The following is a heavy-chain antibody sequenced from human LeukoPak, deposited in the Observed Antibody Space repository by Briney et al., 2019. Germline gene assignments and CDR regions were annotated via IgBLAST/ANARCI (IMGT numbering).Heavy chain of an antibody. V-gene: IGHV4-59*08. CDR1: GGSLSSYY. CDR3: ARNKVAAGSDWFDP. Sequence: SETLSLTCTVSGGSLSSYYWSWIRQPPGKGLEWIGYIYYSGSTNYNPSLKSRVTISVDTSKNQFSLKLSSVTAADTAVYYCARNKVAAGSDWFDPWGQGTLVTASS. D-gene: IGHD6-13*01. CDR2: IYYSGST. J-gene: IGHJ5*02.